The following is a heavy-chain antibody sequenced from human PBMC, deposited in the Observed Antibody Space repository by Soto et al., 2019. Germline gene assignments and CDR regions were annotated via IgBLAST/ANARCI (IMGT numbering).Heavy chain of an antibody. V-gene: IGHV1-46*01. CDR1: GYTLTSYH. Sequence: ASVKVSCKVSGYTLTSYHIHWVRQAPGQGLEWMGTLNPSGGRSSFAQRFQDRVTMARDTSTSTVYMELSSLRSEDTAVYYCARDLDHGDSYYLYYGMDVWGQGTTVTVSS. J-gene: IGHJ6*02. CDR3: ARDLDHGDSYYLYYGMDV. D-gene: IGHD4-17*01. CDR2: LNPSGGRS.